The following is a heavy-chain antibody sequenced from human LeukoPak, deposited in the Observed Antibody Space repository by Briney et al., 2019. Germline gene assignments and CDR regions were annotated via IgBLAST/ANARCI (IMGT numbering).Heavy chain of an antibody. CDR2: MNPNSGNT. D-gene: IGHD3-10*01. J-gene: IGHJ6*03. CDR3: ARGQAFHAYYYGSGISMDV. Sequence: ASVKFSCKASGYIFTSYDINWVRQATGQGLEWMGWMNPNSGNTGYAQKFQGRVTMTRNTSISTAYMELSSLRSEDTAVYYCARGQAFHAYYYGSGISMDVWGKGTTVTVSS. V-gene: IGHV1-8*01. CDR1: GYIFTSYD.